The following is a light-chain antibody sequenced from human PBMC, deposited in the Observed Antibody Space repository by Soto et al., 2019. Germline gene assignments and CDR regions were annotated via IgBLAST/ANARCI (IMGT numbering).Light chain of an antibody. Sequence: DIQMTQSPSTLSASVGDRVTFTCRASQSISSLLAWYQQKPGRAPTLLIYKTSTLESGVPSRFTGSESGTEFSLTMSSLQPDDSATYYCQQYSGYPLTFGQGTRLEIK. V-gene: IGKV1-5*03. J-gene: IGKJ5*01. CDR2: KTS. CDR3: QQYSGYPLT. CDR1: QSISSL.